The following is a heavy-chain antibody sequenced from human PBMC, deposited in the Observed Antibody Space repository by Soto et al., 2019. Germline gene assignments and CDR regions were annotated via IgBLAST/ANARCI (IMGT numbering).Heavy chain of an antibody. CDR1: GYTFAANY. J-gene: IGHJ4*02. CDR2: SNPKSDET. CDR3: ARWTSRGCYDS. D-gene: IGHD3-16*01. Sequence: QVQLVQSGSEVKKPGASVRVSCRTSGYTFAANYIHWVRQAPGKGLEWMGWSNPKSDETKFSQKFQGRVALTKDTTSNTVHLDVANLRSEDTAVYYCARWTSRGCYDSWGQGTLITASS. V-gene: IGHV1-2*02.